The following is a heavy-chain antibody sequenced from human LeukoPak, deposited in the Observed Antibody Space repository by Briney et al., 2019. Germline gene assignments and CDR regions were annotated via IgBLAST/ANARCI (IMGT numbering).Heavy chain of an antibody. V-gene: IGHV1-24*01. CDR2: FDPEDGET. CDR1: GYTLTELS. D-gene: IGHD3-3*01. Sequence: ASVKVSCKVSGYTLTELSMHWVRQAPGKGLEWMGGFDPEDGETIYAQKFQGRVTMTEDTSTDTAYMELSSLRSEDTAVYYCATSTYYDFWSGPGENYYYMDVWAKGPRSPSP. CDR3: ATSTYYDFWSGPGENYYYMDV. J-gene: IGHJ6*03.